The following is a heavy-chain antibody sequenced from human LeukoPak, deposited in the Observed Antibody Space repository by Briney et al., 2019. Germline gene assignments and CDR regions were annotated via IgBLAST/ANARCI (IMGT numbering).Heavy chain of an antibody. V-gene: IGHV4-39*01. CDR2: IYYSGST. D-gene: IGHD2-15*01. J-gene: IGHJ4*02. Sequence: PSETLSLTCTVSGGSISSSSYYWDWIRQPPGKGLEWIGSIYYSGSTYYNPSLKSRVTISVDTSKNQFSLKLSSVTAADTAVYYCARYCSGGSCYRRGNFDYWGQGTLVTVSS. CDR3: ARYCSGGSCYRRGNFDY. CDR1: GGSISSSSYY.